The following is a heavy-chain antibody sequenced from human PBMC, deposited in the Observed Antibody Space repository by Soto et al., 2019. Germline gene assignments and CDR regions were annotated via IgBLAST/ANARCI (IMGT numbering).Heavy chain of an antibody. CDR1: GFTFSSYG. J-gene: IGHJ6*03. CDR2: ISYDGSNK. V-gene: IGHV3-30*18. D-gene: IGHD5-12*01. Sequence: GGSLRLSCAASGFTFSSYGMHWVRQAPGKGLEWVAVISYDGSNKYYADSVKGRFTISRDNSKNTLYLQMNSLRAEDTAVYYCAKDSSGYDHADYYYYMDVWGKGTTVTVSS. CDR3: AKDSSGYDHADYYYYMDV.